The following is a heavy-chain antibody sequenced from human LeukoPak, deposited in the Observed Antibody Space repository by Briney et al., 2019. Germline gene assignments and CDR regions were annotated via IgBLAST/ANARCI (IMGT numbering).Heavy chain of an antibody. CDR3: ARDLEHGGNSIWYFDL. Sequence: SETLSLTCTVSGGSISNYYWSWIRQPPGKGLEWVGYIYYSGSTNYNPSLKSRVTISVDTSKNQFSLKLSSVTAADTAVYYCARDLEHGGNSIWYFDLWGRGTLVTVSS. CDR1: GGSISNYY. CDR2: IYYSGST. J-gene: IGHJ2*01. V-gene: IGHV4-59*01. D-gene: IGHD4-23*01.